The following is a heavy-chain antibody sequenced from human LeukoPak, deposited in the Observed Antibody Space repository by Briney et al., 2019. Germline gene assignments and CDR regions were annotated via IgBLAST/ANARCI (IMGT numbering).Heavy chain of an antibody. CDR3: AREALLPYSGYDRHFDY. Sequence: PGGSLRLSCAASGFTFSDYYMSWIRQAPGKGLEWVSYISSSGSTIYYADSVKGRFTISRDNAKNSLYLQMNSLRAEDTAVYYCAREALLPYSGYDRHFDYWGQGTLVTVSS. CDR1: GFTFSDYY. D-gene: IGHD5-12*01. CDR2: ISSSGSTI. J-gene: IGHJ4*02. V-gene: IGHV3-11*01.